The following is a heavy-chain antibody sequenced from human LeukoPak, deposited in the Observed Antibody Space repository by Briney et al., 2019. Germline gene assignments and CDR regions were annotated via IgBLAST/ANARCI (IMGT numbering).Heavy chain of an antibody. CDR2: INPNSGGT. D-gene: IGHD6-13*01. V-gene: IGHV1-2*02. CDR1: GYRFTDYY. Sequence: ASVKVSCKASGYRFTDYYMHWVRQAPGQGPEWVGWINPNSGGTNYAQKFQGRVTMTRDTSISTAYMELSRLRSDDTAVYYCARDLFSRAYSSSWYVAEYFQHWGQGTLVTVSS. CDR3: ARDLFSRAYSSSWYVAEYFQH. J-gene: IGHJ1*01.